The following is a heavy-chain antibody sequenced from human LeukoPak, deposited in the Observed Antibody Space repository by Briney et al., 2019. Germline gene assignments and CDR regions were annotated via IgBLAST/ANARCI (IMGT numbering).Heavy chain of an antibody. V-gene: IGHV3-21*01. CDR2: ISSSGTYI. J-gene: IGHJ5*02. D-gene: IGHD3-16*02. CDR1: GFTFSSYS. CDR3: ARDYERDIWGSYRYEDWFDP. Sequence: GGSLRLSCAASGFTFSSYSMNWVRQAPGKGLEWVSCISSSGTYIYYADSVKGRFTISRDNAKNSLYLQMNSLRAEDTAVYYCARDYERDIWGSYRYEDWFDPWGQGTLVTVSS.